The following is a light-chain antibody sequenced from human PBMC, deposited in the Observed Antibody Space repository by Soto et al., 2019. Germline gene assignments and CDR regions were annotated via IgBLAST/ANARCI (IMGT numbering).Light chain of an antibody. CDR3: QVWDSSTEHWV. CDR2: GNT. CDR1: RSYD. Sequence: QSVLTQPPSVSGAPGQRVTISCTGSRSYDIHWYQHLPGAAPKLLVYGNTIRPSGVPERFSGSNPGNTATLTISRIEAGDEADYSCQVWDSSTEHWVFGGGTKLTVL. V-gene: IGLV1-40*01. J-gene: IGLJ3*02.